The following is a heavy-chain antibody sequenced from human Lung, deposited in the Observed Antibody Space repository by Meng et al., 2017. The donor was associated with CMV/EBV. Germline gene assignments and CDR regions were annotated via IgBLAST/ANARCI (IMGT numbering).Heavy chain of an antibody. D-gene: IGHD2-2*01. CDR2: ISCSGGST. V-gene: IGHV3-23*01. CDR3: AKDGVVIPQGGMDV. CDR1: GFTFTSYA. Sequence: GSLRLSXAASGFTFTSYAMSWVRQAPGKGLEWVSAISCSGGSTYYADSVKGRFTISRDNSKNTLYLQMNSLRAEDTAVYYCAKDGVVIPQGGMDVWGQGTTATVSS. J-gene: IGHJ6*02.